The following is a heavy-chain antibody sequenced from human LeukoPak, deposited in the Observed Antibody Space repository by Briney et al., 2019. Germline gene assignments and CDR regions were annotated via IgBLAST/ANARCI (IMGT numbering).Heavy chain of an antibody. J-gene: IGHJ4*02. CDR1: DGAITGYY. D-gene: IGHD6-13*01. CDR3: ARGYSTSWTYYFDY. CDR2: LHYGGST. V-gene: IGHV4-59*01. Sequence: SETLSLTCTVSDGAITGYYWGWIRQPPGKGLDWIGHLHYGGSTNYNPSLKSRVTISVDTSKNHFSLKLSSVTAADTAVYYCARGYSTSWTYYFDYWGQGALVTVSS.